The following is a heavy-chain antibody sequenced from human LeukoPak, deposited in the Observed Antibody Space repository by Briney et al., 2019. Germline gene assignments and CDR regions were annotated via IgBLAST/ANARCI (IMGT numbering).Heavy chain of an antibody. Sequence: SETLSLTCAVYGGSFSGYYWSWIRQPPGKGLEWIGEINHSGSTNYNPSLKSRVTISVDTSKNQFSLKLSSVTAADTAVYYCAREGSYYYGYFDYWGQGTLVTVSS. CDR2: INHSGST. CDR1: GGSFSGYY. V-gene: IGHV4-34*01. D-gene: IGHD1-26*01. J-gene: IGHJ4*02. CDR3: AREGSYYYGYFDY.